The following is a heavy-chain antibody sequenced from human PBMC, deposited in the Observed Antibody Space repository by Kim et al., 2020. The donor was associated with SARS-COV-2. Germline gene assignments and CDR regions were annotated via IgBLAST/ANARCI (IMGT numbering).Heavy chain of an antibody. CDR1: GGTFSSYA. Sequence: SVKVSCKASGGTFSSYAISWVRQAPGQGLEWMGRIIPILGIANYAQKFQGRVTITADKSTSTAYMELSSLRSEDTAVYYCARDHDGSSSWFSQNWYFDLWGRGTLVTVSS. CDR2: IIPILGIA. V-gene: IGHV1-69*04. CDR3: ARDHDGSSSWFSQNWYFDL. D-gene: IGHD6-13*01. J-gene: IGHJ2*01.